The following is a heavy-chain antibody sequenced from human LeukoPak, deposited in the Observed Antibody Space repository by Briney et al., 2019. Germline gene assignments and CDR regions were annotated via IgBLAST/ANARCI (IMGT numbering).Heavy chain of an antibody. V-gene: IGHV4-34*01. Sequence: SETLSLTCAVYGGSFSVYSWSWIRQSPGKGLEWIGEINHSGSANYNPSLKSRVTMSVDTSKNQFSLKLSSVTAADTAVYYCARLHYYDSSGYGYGMDVWGQGTTVTVSS. CDR1: GGSFSVYS. J-gene: IGHJ6*02. CDR3: ARLHYYDSSGYGYGMDV. D-gene: IGHD3-22*01. CDR2: INHSGSA.